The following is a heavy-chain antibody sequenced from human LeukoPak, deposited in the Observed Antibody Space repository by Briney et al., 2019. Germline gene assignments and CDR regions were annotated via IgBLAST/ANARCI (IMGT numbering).Heavy chain of an antibody. V-gene: IGHV4-34*01. CDR2: INHSGST. CDR1: GGSFSGYY. J-gene: IGHJ4*02. Sequence: SETLSLTCAVYGGSFSGYYWSWIRQPPGKGLEWIGEINHSGSTNYNPSLKSRVTMSVDTSKSQFSLKLSSVTAADTAVYYCARETWSYYDSSGYYPCYFDYWGQGTLVTVSS. CDR3: ARETWSYYDSSGYYPCYFDY. D-gene: IGHD3-22*01.